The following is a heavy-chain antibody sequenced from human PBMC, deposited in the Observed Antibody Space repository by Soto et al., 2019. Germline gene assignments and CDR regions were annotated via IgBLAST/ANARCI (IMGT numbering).Heavy chain of an antibody. CDR3: ARDPSNTSGNKLYLDY. CDR2: IVVGSGNT. J-gene: IGHJ4*02. CDR1: GFTFSHSA. V-gene: IGHV1-58*02. Sequence: SVKVSCKASGFTFSHSAMQWVRQARGQSLEWIGWIVVGSGNTNYAQKFQERVAISWDMSTNTAFMELRSLTSDDTAVYYCARDPSNTSGNKLYLDYWGQGTLVTVSS. D-gene: IGHD3-22*01.